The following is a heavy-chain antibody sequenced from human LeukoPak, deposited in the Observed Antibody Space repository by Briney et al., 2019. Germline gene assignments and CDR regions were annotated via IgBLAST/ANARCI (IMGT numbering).Heavy chain of an antibody. Sequence: GGSLRLSCAASGFTFSDYYMSWLRHAPGKGLEWVCRTKSKTDGGTTDYAAPVKGRFTISRDDSKNTLYLQMNSLRAEDTAVYYCAKDGQWELRDAFDIWGQGTMVTVSS. CDR3: AKDGQWELRDAFDI. J-gene: IGHJ3*02. CDR1: GFTFSDYY. V-gene: IGHV3-15*01. D-gene: IGHD1-26*01. CDR2: TKSKTDGGTT.